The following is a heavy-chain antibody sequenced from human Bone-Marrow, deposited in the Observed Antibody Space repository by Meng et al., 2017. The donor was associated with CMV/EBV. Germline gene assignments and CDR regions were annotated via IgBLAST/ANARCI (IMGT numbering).Heavy chain of an antibody. CDR2: IRYDGSNK. CDR1: GFTFSSYG. Sequence: GESLKISCAASGFTFSSYGMHWVRQAPGKGLEWVAFIRYDGSNKYYADSVKGRFTISRDNAKNSLYLQMNSLRAEDTAVYYCARASVLMVIYYYGMDVWGQGTTVTVSS. CDR3: ARASVLMVIYYYGMDV. J-gene: IGHJ6*02. V-gene: IGHV3-30*02. D-gene: IGHD2-8*01.